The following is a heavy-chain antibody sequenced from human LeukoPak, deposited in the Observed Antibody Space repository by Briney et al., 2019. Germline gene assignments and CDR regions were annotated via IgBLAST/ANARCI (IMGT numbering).Heavy chain of an antibody. CDR3: AGGSGGTKAPPYYYYGMDV. J-gene: IGHJ6*02. CDR1: GYTFTGYY. D-gene: IGHD2-15*01. CDR2: INPNSGGT. Sequence: ASVKVSCKASGYTFTGYYMHWVRQAPGQGLEWMGWINPNSGGTNYAQKFQGRVTMTRDTSISTAYMELSRLRSDDTAVYYCAGGSGGTKAPPYYYYGMDVWGQGTTVTVSS. V-gene: IGHV1-2*02.